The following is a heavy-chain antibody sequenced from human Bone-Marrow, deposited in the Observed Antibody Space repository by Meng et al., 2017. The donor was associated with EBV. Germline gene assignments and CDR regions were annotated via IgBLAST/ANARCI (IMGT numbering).Heavy chain of an antibody. CDR1: GGSFSGYY. CDR3: ARGCSGGSCSPFDY. V-gene: IGHV4-34*01. D-gene: IGHD2-15*01. Sequence: RLQEWGAGLLKPSETLSLTCAVYGGSFSGYYWSWIRQPPGKGLEWIGEINHSGSTNYNPSLKSRVTISVDTSKNQFSLKLSSVTAADTAVYYCARGCSGGSCSPFDYWGQGTLVTVSS. CDR2: INHSGST. J-gene: IGHJ4*02.